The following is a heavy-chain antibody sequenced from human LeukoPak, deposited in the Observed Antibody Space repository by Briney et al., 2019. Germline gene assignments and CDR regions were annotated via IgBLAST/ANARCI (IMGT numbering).Heavy chain of an antibody. CDR3: ARDQGGIAAAGTRYYYGMDV. D-gene: IGHD6-13*01. Sequence: SVKVSCKASRGTFSSYAISWVRQAPGQGLEWMGRIIPIFGIANYAQKFQGRVTITADKSTSTAYMELSSLRSEDTAVYYCARDQGGIAAAGTRYYYGMDVWGQGTTVTVSS. V-gene: IGHV1-69*04. CDR2: IIPIFGIA. CDR1: RGTFSSYA. J-gene: IGHJ6*02.